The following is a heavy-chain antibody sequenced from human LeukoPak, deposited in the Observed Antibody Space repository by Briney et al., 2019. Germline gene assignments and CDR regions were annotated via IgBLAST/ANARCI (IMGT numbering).Heavy chain of an antibody. CDR1: GLTFSAYG. CDR3: ARSYCGGDCNGIDY. CDR2: ISYNGSNK. Sequence: GGSLRLSCAASGLTFSAYGMHWVRQAPGKGLEWVAVISYNGSNKYYADSVKGRFTISRDNSKNTLYLQMNSLRAEDTAVYYCARSYCGGDCNGIDYWGQGTLVTVSS. D-gene: IGHD2-21*02. V-gene: IGHV3-30*03. J-gene: IGHJ4*02.